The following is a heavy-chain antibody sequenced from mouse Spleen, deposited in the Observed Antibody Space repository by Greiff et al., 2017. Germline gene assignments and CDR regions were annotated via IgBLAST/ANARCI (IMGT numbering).Heavy chain of an antibody. CDR2: ISSGSSTI. J-gene: IGHJ4*01. CDR1: GFTFSDYG. V-gene: IGHV5-17*01. CDR3: ARMSPPYAMDY. Sequence: DVKLVESGGGLVKPGGSLKLSCAASGFTFSDYGMHWVRQAPEKGLEWVAYISSGSSTIYYADTVKGRFTISRDNAKNTLFLQMTSLRSEDTAMYYCARMSPPYAMDYWGQGTSVTVSS.